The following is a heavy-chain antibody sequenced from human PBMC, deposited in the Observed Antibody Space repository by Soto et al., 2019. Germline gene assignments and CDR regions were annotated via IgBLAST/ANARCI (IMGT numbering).Heavy chain of an antibody. J-gene: IGHJ4*02. CDR2: ISGSGDGT. V-gene: IGHV3-23*01. Sequence: EVQLRQSGGGVVQPGGSLRLSCVASGFSFNNYAMTWDRQAPGKGLEWVSGISGSGDGTYYADSVKDRFSVSRDKSTSTVHLQMSSLRVEDTAVYYCAKDKGLRGSSYFGDWGQGALVIVSS. CDR3: AKDKGLRGSSYFGD. CDR1: GFSFNNYA. D-gene: IGHD3-16*01.